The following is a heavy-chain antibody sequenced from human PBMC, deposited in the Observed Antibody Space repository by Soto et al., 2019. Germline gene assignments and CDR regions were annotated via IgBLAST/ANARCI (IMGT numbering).Heavy chain of an antibody. CDR3: ARSGYSSGWYFDS. J-gene: IGHJ4*02. CDR2: IYSSGST. D-gene: IGHD6-19*01. V-gene: IGHV4-59*08. Sequence: SETLSLTCTVSGGSISSYYWSWIRQPPGKGLEWIGYIYSSGSTNYNPSLKSRVTISVDTSKNQFSLKLSSVTAADTAVYYCARSGYSSGWYFDSWGQGTLVTVSS. CDR1: GGSISSYY.